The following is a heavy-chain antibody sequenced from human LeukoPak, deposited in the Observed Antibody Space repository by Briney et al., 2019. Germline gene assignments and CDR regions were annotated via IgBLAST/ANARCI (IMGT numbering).Heavy chain of an antibody. CDR3: ARAGHYGDTYYFDS. V-gene: IGHV4-34*01. J-gene: IGHJ4*02. CDR2: VYHVGTT. CDR1: GGSFSGYS. Sequence: SETLSLTCAVYGGSFSGYSWSWIRQPPGKGLEWIGEVYHVGTTNYNPSLKSRVPISVDTSKNHFSLRLSSVTAADTAVYYCARAGHYGDTYYFDSWGQGTLVTVSS. D-gene: IGHD4-17*01.